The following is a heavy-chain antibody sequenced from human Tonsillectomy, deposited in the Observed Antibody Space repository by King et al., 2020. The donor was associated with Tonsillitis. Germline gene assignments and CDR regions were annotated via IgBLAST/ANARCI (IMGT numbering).Heavy chain of an antibody. CDR3: ARGSVSGWFDP. CDR2: IYYSGST. D-gene: IGHD1-26*01. V-gene: IGHV4-39*07. CDR1: GGSISSSSYY. Sequence: QLQESGPGLVKPSETLSLTCTVSGGSISSSSYYWGWIRQPPGKGLEWIGSIYYSGSTYYNPSLKSRVTISVDTSKNQFSLKLSSVTAADTAVYYCARGSVSGWFDPWGQGTLVTVSS. J-gene: IGHJ5*02.